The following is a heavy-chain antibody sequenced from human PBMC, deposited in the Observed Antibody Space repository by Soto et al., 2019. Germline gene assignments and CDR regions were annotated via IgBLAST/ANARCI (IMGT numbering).Heavy chain of an antibody. CDR2: ISGSGGST. CDR3: AKGSRVTSLYTDMDV. CDR1: GFTFSSYA. D-gene: IGHD4-17*01. J-gene: IGHJ6*03. Sequence: GGSLRLSCASSGFTFSSYAMSWVRQAPGKGLEWVSAISGSGGSTYYADSVKGRFTISRDNSKNTLYLQMNSLRAEDTAVYYCAKGSRVTSLYTDMDVWGKGTTVTVSS. V-gene: IGHV3-23*01.